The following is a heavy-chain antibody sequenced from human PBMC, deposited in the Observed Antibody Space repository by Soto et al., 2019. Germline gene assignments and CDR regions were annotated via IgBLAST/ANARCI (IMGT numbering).Heavy chain of an antibody. CDR2: ISAYNGNT. D-gene: IGHD2-15*01. Sequence: SVKVSCKASGYTFTSYGISWVRQAPGQGLEWIGWISAYNGNTNYAQKLQGRVTMTTDTSTSTAYMELRSLRSDDTAVYYCVRYLGVVVADPPYYYYMDVWAKGTTVTVSS. J-gene: IGHJ6*03. CDR3: VRYLGVVVADPPYYYYMDV. CDR1: GYTFTSYG. V-gene: IGHV1-18*01.